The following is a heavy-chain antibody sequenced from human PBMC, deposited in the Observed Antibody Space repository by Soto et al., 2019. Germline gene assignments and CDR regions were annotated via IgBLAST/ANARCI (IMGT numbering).Heavy chain of an antibody. CDR2: ISHSGST. CDR1: GGSFSGYY. V-gene: IGHV4-34*01. Sequence: QVQLQQWGAGLLKPSETLSLTCAVYGGSFSGYYWSWSRHPPGKGLEWIGEISHSGSTNYTPSLKSPVTICVSTSKTQFSLKLSSVTAADTAVYYCGSPGYVDYWGKGTLVTVAS. D-gene: IGHD2-2*01. CDR3: GSPGYVDY. J-gene: IGHJ4*02.